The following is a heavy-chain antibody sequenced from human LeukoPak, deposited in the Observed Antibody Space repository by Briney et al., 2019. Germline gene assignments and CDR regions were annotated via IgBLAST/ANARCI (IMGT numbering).Heavy chain of an antibody. Sequence: GGSLRLSCAASGFTFSSYAMHWVRQAPGKGLEWVAVISYDGSNKYYADSVKGRFTISRDNSKDTLYLQMNSLRAEDTAVYYCAREGGYYYGSGKEVSYYYYGMDVWGQGTTVTVSS. CDR1: GFTFSSYA. V-gene: IGHV3-30-3*01. CDR3: AREGGYYYGSGKEVSYYYYGMDV. J-gene: IGHJ6*02. CDR2: ISYDGSNK. D-gene: IGHD3-10*01.